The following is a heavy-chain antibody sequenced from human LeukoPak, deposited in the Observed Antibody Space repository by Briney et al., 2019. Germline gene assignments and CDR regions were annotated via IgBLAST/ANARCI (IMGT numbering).Heavy chain of an antibody. CDR3: ARDLIGYSYGPDY. V-gene: IGHV3-48*04. D-gene: IGHD5-18*01. Sequence: GGSLRLSCAASGFTFSSYSMNWVRQAPGKGLEWVSYISSSSSTIYYADSVKGRFTISRDNAKNSLYLQMNSLRAEDTAVYYCARDLIGYSYGPDYWGQGTLVTVSS. CDR1: GFTFSSYS. J-gene: IGHJ4*02. CDR2: ISSSSSTI.